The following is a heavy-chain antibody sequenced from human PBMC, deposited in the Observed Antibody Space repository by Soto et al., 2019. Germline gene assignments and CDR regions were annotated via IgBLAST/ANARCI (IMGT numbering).Heavy chain of an antibody. J-gene: IGHJ5*02. V-gene: IGHV4-59*01. CDR2: IYYSGST. Sequence: PSETLSLTCTVSGGSISSYYWSWIRQPPGKGLEWIGYIYYSGSTNYNPSLKSRVTISVDTSKNQFSLKLSSVTAADTAVYYCARDRGCSGGSCSRRGNWFDPWGQGTLVTVSS. CDR1: GGSISSYY. CDR3: ARDRGCSGGSCSRRGNWFDP. D-gene: IGHD2-15*01.